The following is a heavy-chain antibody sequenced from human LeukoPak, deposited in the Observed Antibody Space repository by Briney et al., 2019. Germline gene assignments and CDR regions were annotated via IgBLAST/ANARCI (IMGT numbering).Heavy chain of an antibody. CDR2: IIPIFGTA. D-gene: IGHD5-18*01. Sequence: ASVKVSCKASGGTFSSFAISWVRQAPGQGLEWMGRIIPIFGTANYAQKFQGRVTITTDESTSTAYMELSSLRSEDTAVYYCASGTSYGQSRFDYWGQGPWSPSPQ. CDR1: GGTFSSFA. J-gene: IGHJ4*02. V-gene: IGHV1-69*05. CDR3: ASGTSYGQSRFDY.